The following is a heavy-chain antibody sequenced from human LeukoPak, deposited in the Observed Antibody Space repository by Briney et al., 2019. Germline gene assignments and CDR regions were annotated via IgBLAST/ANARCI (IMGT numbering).Heavy chain of an antibody. CDR1: GYTFTSYG. D-gene: IGHD5-12*01. V-gene: IGHV1-18*01. CDR3: ARDEPVATIAMGGDY. Sequence: ASVKVSCKASGYTFTSYGISWVRQAPGQGLEWMGWISAYNGNTNYAQKLQGRVTMTTDTSTSIAYMELRSLRSDDTAVYYCARDEPVATIAMGGDYWGQGTLVTVSS. CDR2: ISAYNGNT. J-gene: IGHJ4*02.